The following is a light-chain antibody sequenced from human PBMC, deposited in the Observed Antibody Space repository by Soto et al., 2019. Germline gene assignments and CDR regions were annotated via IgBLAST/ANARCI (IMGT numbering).Light chain of an antibody. CDR1: QGISSW. V-gene: IGKV1-17*03. Sequence: DIQMTQSPSTLSASLGDRGAVTGRASQGISSWLAWCQQKPGRAPKRLIYGASSLESWAPSRFSGSASGAAFTLTISSLQPEDFATYYCQQYNSYPFTFGGGTKVDIK. CDR2: GAS. J-gene: IGKJ4*01. CDR3: QQYNSYPFT.